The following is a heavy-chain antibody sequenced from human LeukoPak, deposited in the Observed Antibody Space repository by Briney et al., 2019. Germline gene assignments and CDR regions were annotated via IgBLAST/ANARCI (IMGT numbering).Heavy chain of an antibody. Sequence: SETLSLTCTVSGGSISSYYWSWIRQLPGKGLEWIGYIYYSGTTNYNPSLKSRVTISVDTSKNQFSLNLTSVTAADTAVYYCARYGSATIARFDYWGQGTLVTVSS. CDR1: GGSISSYY. CDR2: IYYSGTT. J-gene: IGHJ4*02. D-gene: IGHD5-24*01. CDR3: ARYGSATIARFDY. V-gene: IGHV4-59*08.